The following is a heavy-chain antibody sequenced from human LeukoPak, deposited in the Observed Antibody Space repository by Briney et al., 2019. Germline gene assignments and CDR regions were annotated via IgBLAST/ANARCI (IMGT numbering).Heavy chain of an antibody. J-gene: IGHJ6*02. Sequence: GRSLRLSCAASGFTFDDYAMYWVRQAPGKGLEWVSGISLSSGTIGYADSVKGRFTISRDNAKNFLYLQMNSLRGEDTALYYCAKGIQAGYSYGMDVWGQGTTVTVSS. V-gene: IGHV3-9*01. CDR2: ISLSSGTI. CDR1: GFTFDDYA. D-gene: IGHD5-18*01. CDR3: AKGIQAGYSYGMDV.